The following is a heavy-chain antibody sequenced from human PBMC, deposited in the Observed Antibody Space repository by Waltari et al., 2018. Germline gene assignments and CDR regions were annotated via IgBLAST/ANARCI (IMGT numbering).Heavy chain of an antibody. CDR2: ISRSSSYI. CDR1: GFTFSSYS. D-gene: IGHD2-2*01. J-gene: IGHJ6*02. V-gene: IGHV3-21*01. CDR3: ARYISTGDYYYGMDV. Sequence: EVQLVESGGGLVKPGGSLRLSCAASGFTFSSYSMNWVRQAPGKGLECVSSISRSSSYIYYADSVKCRFTISRDNAKNSLYLQMNSLRAEDTAVYYCARYISTGDYYYGMDVWGQGTTVTVSS.